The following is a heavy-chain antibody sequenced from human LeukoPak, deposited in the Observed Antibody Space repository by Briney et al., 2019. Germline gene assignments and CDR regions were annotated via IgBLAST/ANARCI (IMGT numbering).Heavy chain of an antibody. CDR2: INHSGST. CDR1: GGSFSGYY. CDR3: ARGRLGLRYFDRGSYFDY. J-gene: IGHJ4*02. D-gene: IGHD3-9*01. Sequence: SETLSLTCAVYGGSFSGYYWSWIRQPPGKGLEWIGEINHSGSTNYNPSLKSRVTISVDTSKNQFSLKLSSVTAADTAVYYCARGRLGLRYFDRGSYFDYWGQGTLVTVSS. V-gene: IGHV4-34*01.